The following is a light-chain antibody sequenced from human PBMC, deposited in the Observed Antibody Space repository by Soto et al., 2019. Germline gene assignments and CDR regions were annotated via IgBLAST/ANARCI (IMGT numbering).Light chain of an antibody. CDR2: DAS. CDR1: QSISRW. Sequence: DIQMTQSPSTLSASVGDRVTITCRASQSISRWLTWYQQKPGKAPKVMIYDASSLESGVPSRFSGSGSGTEFTLTITSLQPDDLGTYYCQQYNSPATFGQGTKLEIK. V-gene: IGKV1-5*01. J-gene: IGKJ2*01. CDR3: QQYNSPAT.